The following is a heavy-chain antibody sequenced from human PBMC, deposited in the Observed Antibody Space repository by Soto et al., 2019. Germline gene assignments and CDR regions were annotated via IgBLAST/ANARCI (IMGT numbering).Heavy chain of an antibody. CDR2: VYHSGST. CDR3: AIFCGSGTNENFDS. CDR1: GDSVTRYS. D-gene: IGHD3-10*01. V-gene: IGHV4-59*02. J-gene: IGHJ4*02. Sequence: PSETLSLTCTVSGDSVTRYSWSWIRQPPGKGLDWIGYVYHSGSTNYNPSLKRRLSMSVDTSKNQFSLNLNSVTAADTAVYYCAIFCGSGTNENFDSWGQGALVTAPQ.